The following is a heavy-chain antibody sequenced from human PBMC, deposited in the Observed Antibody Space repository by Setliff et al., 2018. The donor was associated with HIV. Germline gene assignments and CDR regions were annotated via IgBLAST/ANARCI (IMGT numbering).Heavy chain of an antibody. Sequence: HPGGSLRLSCAASGFTFSSYGMHWVRQAPGKGLEWVAVIWYDGSNKYYADSVKGRFTLSRDNSKNTLYLQMSSLRAEDTAVYYCAKDLGVSYYNFWSNYYGLDVWGQGTTVTVSS. V-gene: IGHV3-33*03. CDR1: GFTFSSYG. J-gene: IGHJ6*02. CDR3: AKDLGVSYYNFWSNYYGLDV. D-gene: IGHD3-3*01. CDR2: IWYDGSNK.